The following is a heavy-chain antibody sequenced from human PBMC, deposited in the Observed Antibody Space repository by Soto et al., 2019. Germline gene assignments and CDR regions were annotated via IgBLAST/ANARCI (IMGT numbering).Heavy chain of an antibody. J-gene: IGHJ6*02. Sequence: SLSVTCTVCRGCISGGGDSWNWIRQPPGKGLEWIGYIYHSGSTYYNPSLKSRVTMSIDRFKKQLSLKLTSVTAADTAVYYCPRGEGAVAGTNYYGMDVCGQRTTVTVSS. V-gene: IGHV4-30-2*01. CDR2: IYHSGST. CDR3: PRGEGAVAGTNYYGMDV. CDR1: RGCISGGGDS. D-gene: IGHD6-19*01.